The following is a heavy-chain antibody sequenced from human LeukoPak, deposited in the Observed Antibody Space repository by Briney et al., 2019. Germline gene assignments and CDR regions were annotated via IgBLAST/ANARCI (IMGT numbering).Heavy chain of an antibody. CDR2: IYSGGST. V-gene: IGHV3-66*02. J-gene: IGHJ5*02. CDR3: ARDFDSYNWFDP. D-gene: IGHD3-3*01. CDR1: GFTVSSNY. Sequence: GGSLRLSCAASGFTVSSNYMSWVRQAPGKGLEWVSVIYSGGSTYYADSVKGRFTISRDNSKNTLYLQMNSLRAEDTAVYCCARDFDSYNWFDPWGQGTLVTVSS.